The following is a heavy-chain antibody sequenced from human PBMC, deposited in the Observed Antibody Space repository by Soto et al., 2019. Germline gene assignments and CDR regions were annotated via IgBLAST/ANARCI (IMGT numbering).Heavy chain of an antibody. J-gene: IGHJ4*02. CDR1: GGSFSGYY. Sequence: SETLSLTCAVYGGSFSGYYWRWIRQPPGKGLEWIGEINHSGSTNYNPSLKSRVTISVDTSKNQFSLKVSSVTAADTAVYYCAGTYGDYYFDYWGQGTLVTVSS. CDR3: AGTYGDYYFDY. CDR2: INHSGST. V-gene: IGHV4-34*01. D-gene: IGHD4-17*01.